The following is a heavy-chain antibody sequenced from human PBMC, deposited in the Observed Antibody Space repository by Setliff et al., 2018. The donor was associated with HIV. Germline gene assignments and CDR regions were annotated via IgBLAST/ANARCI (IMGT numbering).Heavy chain of an antibody. J-gene: IGHJ4*02. CDR2: INHSGST. Sequence: SETLSLTCAVYGGSFSGHYWSWIRQPPGKGLEWIGEINHSGSTNYNPSLKSRVTISADTSKNQFSLKLSSVTAADTAVYYCARGVRNFWSGDDVEYYFDYWGQGTLVTVSS. D-gene: IGHD3-3*01. V-gene: IGHV4-34*01. CDR1: GGSFSGHY. CDR3: ARGVRNFWSGDDVEYYFDY.